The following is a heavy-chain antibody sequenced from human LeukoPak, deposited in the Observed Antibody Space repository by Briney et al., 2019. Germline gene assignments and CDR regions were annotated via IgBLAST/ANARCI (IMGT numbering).Heavy chain of an antibody. J-gene: IGHJ4*02. V-gene: IGHV3-66*02. Sequence: PGGSLRLSCAASGFTVSSNYMSWVRQAPGKGLEWVSVIYSGGSTYYADSVKGRFTISRDNSKNTLYLQMNNPRAEDTAVYYCARGGIAVASRGFDYWGQGTLVTVSS. CDR1: GFTVSSNY. D-gene: IGHD6-19*01. CDR2: IYSGGST. CDR3: ARGGIAVASRGFDY.